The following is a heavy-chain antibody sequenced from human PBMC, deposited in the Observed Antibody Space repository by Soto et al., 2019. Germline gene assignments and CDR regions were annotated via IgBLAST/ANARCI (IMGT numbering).Heavy chain of an antibody. CDR1: GFTFSSFD. CDR3: VKKMAVTTTSGAYWYFDV. V-gene: IGHV3-23*01. Sequence: EVQLLESGGGLVQPGGSLRLSCAASGFTFSSFDMNWVRQAPGKGLEWVSGASGGGDATFYADSVQGRFTSARVQSKNTLYLQMNSLRAEDTAVYYCVKKMAVTTTSGAYWYFDVWGRGALLSV. J-gene: IGHJ2*01. D-gene: IGHD4-17*01. CDR2: ASGGGDAT.